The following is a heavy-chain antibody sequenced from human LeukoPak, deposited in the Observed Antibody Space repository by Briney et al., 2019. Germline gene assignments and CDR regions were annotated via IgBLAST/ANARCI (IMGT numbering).Heavy chain of an antibody. CDR3: VSFYNTNDALDI. V-gene: IGHV1-46*01. D-gene: IGHD1-1*01. Sequence: ASVKVSCKASGYHFTSQYVHWVRQAPGQGLEWMGIINPTGGSTRNAQKFQGRFSMTGDTSTSTVYMELSRLRSEDTAVYYCVSFYNTNDALDIWGQGTVVTVSS. J-gene: IGHJ3*02. CDR2: INPTGGST. CDR1: GYHFTSQY.